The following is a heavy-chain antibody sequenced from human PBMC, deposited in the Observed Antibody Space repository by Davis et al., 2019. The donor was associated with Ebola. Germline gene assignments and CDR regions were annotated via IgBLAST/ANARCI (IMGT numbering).Heavy chain of an antibody. CDR1: GYSLTSYW. CDR3: ARSLSFHWYFDI. J-gene: IGHJ2*01. CDR2: IYPVDSDT. Sequence: GESPNTSRTGPGYSLTSYWIGRVRQMPGKGLEWMGIIYPVDSDTRYSPSFQGQATISADKSITTAYLQWSSLKASDTAMYCCARSLSFHWYFDIWGRGTLVTVSS. V-gene: IGHV5-51*01.